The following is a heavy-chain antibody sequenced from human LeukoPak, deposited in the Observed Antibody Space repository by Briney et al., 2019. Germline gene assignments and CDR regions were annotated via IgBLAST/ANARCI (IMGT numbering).Heavy chain of an antibody. CDR3: ARSVSGWYGMDV. V-gene: IGHV4-59*11. J-gene: IGHJ6*02. CDR1: GDFISSHY. CDR2: IYYTGST. Sequence: ASETLSLTCTISGDFISSHYWSWISQPPGKALEWIGYIYYTGSTNYNPSLKSRVTISIDTPKNQVSLKLSSVTAVDTALYYCARSVSGWYGMDVWGQGTTVTVSS. D-gene: IGHD6-25*01.